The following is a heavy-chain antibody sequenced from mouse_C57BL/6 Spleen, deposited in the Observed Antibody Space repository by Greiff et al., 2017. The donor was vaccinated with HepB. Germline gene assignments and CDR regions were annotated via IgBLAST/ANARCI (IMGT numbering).Heavy chain of an antibody. V-gene: IGHV1-64*01. CDR2: IHPNSGST. Sequence: QVQLQQPGAELVKPGASVKLSCKASGYTFTSYWMHWVKQRPGQGLEWIGMIHPNSGSTNYNEKFKSKATLTVDKSSSTAYMQLSSLTSEDSAVYYCARREDYGSRRYFDYWGQSTTLTVSS. CDR1: GYTFTSYW. D-gene: IGHD1-1*01. CDR3: ARREDYGSRRYFDY. J-gene: IGHJ2*01.